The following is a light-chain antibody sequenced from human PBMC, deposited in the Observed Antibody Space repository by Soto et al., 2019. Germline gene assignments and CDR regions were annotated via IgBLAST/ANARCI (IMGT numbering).Light chain of an antibody. J-gene: IGLJ3*02. CDR2: GVS. V-gene: IGLV2-14*01. CDR1: SSDVGGYKF. CDR3: CSYTSSSAVV. Sequence: QSALTQPASVSGSPGQSITISCTGTSSDVGGYKFVSWYQQHPGKAPKLMIYGVSNRPSGVSDRFSGSKSGNTASLTISGLQAEDGADYYCCSYTSSSAVVFGGGTKLTVL.